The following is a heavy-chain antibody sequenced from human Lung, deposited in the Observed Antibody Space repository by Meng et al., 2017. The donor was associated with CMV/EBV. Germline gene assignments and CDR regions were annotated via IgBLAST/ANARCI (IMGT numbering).Heavy chain of an antibody. V-gene: IGHV3-21*01. D-gene: IGHD3-3*02. CDR2: IDTSGTYK. Sequence: GESLKISCAASGFTFSHYNMIWVRQAPGRGVELVSFIDTSGTYKKYGESMEGRFTISRDNAQSSLYLQMNSLRVADTALYYCTRDISLSSRGFDYWGQGTLVTVSS. CDR1: GFTFSHYN. J-gene: IGHJ4*02. CDR3: TRDISLSSRGFDY.